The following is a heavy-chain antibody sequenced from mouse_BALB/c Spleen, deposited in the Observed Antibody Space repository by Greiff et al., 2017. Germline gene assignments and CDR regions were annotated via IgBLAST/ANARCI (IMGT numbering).Heavy chain of an antibody. Sequence: EVKLQESGAELVKPGASVKLSCTASGFNFKDTYMHWVKQRPEQGLEWIGRIDPANGNTKYDPKFQGKATITADTSSNTAYLQHSNLTSEDTAVYYCAAYGKCAYWGQGTLVTVSA. D-gene: IGHD2-1*01. CDR3: AAYGKCAY. J-gene: IGHJ3*01. V-gene: IGHV14-3*02. CDR2: IDPANGNT. CDR1: GFNFKDTY.